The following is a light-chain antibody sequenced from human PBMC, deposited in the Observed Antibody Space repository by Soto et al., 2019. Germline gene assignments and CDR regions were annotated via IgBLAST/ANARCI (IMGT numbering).Light chain of an antibody. V-gene: IGKV1-5*01. CDR2: DAS. J-gene: IGKJ4*01. CDR3: QQYSTYPLT. CDR1: QSITTF. Sequence: DIQMTQSPCTLSASIGDRFTITFLASQSITTFLAWYQQKPGKAPQILIYDASKLEPGVPSRLSGGGSGTEFTLTISSLQPDDFATYYCQQYSTYPLTFGGGTKVDIK.